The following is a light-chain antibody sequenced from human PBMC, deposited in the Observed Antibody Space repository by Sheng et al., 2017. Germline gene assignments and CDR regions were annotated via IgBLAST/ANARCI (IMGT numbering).Light chain of an antibody. Sequence: EIVMIQSPATLSVSPGERATLSCRASQAISSSYLAWYQQKPGQAPRLLIYGASTRATGIPARFSGSGSGPEFTLTISSLQSEDFAVYYCQQYTTWPRTFGQGTKVDFK. V-gene: IGKV3-15*01. CDR2: GAS. CDR3: QQYTTWPRT. J-gene: IGKJ1*01. CDR1: QAISSS.